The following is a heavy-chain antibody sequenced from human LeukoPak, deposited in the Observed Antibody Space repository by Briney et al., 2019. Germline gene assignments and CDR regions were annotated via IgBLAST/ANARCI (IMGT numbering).Heavy chain of an antibody. V-gene: IGHV3-7*04. J-gene: IGHJ4*02. D-gene: IGHD3-10*01. Sequence: GGSLRLSCAASGFTFSSYWMSWVRQAPESGLEWLANIRQDGSEKSYVDSVKGRFTISRDNAKNSLYLQMNSLRAEDTAVYFCARDGYATGSHDYWGQGTLVTVSS. CDR1: GFTFSSYW. CDR2: IRQDGSEK. CDR3: ARDGYATGSHDY.